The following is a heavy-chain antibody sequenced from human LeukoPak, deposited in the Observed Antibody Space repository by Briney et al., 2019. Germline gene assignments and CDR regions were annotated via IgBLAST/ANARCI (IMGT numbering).Heavy chain of an antibody. J-gene: IGHJ4*02. Sequence: GGSLRLSCAASGFTFSSYSMNWVRQAPGKGLEWVSSISSSSSYIYYADSVKGRFTISRDNAKNSLYLQMNSLRAEDTAVYYCARVRNVDTAILDYWGQGTLVTVSS. V-gene: IGHV3-21*01. CDR2: ISSSSSYI. CDR1: GFTFSSYS. D-gene: IGHD5-18*01. CDR3: ARVRNVDTAILDY.